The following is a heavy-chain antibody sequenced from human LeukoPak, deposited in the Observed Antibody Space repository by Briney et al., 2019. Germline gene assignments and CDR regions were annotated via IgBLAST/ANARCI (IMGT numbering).Heavy chain of an antibody. J-gene: IGHJ5*02. Sequence: GRSLRLSCAASGFTFSSYAMHWVRQAPGKGLEWVAVISYDGSNKYYADSVKGRFTISRDNSKNTLYLQMNSLRAEDTAVYYCAKDLPGGQLVPIDNWFDPWGQGTLVTVSS. CDR2: ISYDGSNK. CDR1: GFTFSSYA. CDR3: AKDLPGGQLVPIDNWFDP. V-gene: IGHV3-30-3*01. D-gene: IGHD6-13*01.